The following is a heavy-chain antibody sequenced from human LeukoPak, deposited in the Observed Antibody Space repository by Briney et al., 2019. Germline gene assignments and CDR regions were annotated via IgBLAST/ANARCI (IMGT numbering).Heavy chain of an antibody. CDR1: GFTFSNYG. CDR3: ARDQGDLSAFDI. CDR2: IYSGGST. Sequence: GGSLRLSCAASGFTFSNYGMSWVRQAPGKGLEWVSVIYSGGSTYYADSVKGRFTISRDNSKNTLYLQMNSLRAEDTAVYYCARDQGDLSAFDIWGQGTMVTVSS. D-gene: IGHD3-16*01. J-gene: IGHJ3*02. V-gene: IGHV3-53*01.